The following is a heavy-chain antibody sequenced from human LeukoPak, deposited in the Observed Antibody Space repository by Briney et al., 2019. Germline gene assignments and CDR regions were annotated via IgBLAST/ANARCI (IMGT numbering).Heavy chain of an antibody. V-gene: IGHV4-59*01. CDR2: IYYGGST. CDR1: GGSISSYY. D-gene: IGHD1-26*01. J-gene: IGHJ4*02. CDR3: ARVKLRRYYFDY. Sequence: PSETLSLTCTVSGGSISSYYWSWIRQPPGKGLEWIGYIYYGGSTNYNPSLKSRVTISVDTSKNQFSLKLSSVTAADTAVYYCARVKLRRYYFDYWGQGTLVTVSS.